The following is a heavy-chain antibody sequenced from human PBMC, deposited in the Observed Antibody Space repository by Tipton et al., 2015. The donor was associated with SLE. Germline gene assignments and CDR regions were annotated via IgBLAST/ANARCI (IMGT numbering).Heavy chain of an antibody. CDR3: ARVRDDFWSGPFDY. J-gene: IGHJ4*02. V-gene: IGHV1-18*01. D-gene: IGHD3-3*01. CDR2: ISPYNGNT. CDR1: GYSFDSYG. Sequence: QVQLVQSGPEVKKPGASVKVSCKASGYSFDSYGISWVRQAPGQGLEWMGWISPYNGNTKYGQKFEGRVTLTTDTSTSTAYMELRSLRNDDTAVYYCARVRDDFWSGPFDYWGQGPLVTVSS.